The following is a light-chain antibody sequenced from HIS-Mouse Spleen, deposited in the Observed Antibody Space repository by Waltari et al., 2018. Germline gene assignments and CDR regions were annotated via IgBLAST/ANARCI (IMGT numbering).Light chain of an antibody. V-gene: IGLV2-11*01. CDR3: CSYAGSYPSYV. CDR2: DVS. Sequence: LTQPPSVSVSPGQTASITCTGTSSDVGGYNYVSWYQQHPGKAPKLMIYDVSKRPSGVPDRFSGSKSGNTASLTISGLQAEDEADYYCCSYAGSYPSYVFGTGTKVTVL. CDR1: SSDVGGYNY. J-gene: IGLJ1*01.